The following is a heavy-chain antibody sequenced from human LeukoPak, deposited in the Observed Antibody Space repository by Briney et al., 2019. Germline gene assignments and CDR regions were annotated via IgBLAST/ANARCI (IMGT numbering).Heavy chain of an antibody. Sequence: SETLSLTCTVSGGSMSPYHWGWIRQPPGKGLEWTGYIYYSGSTNYNPSLNSRVTISVDTSKNQFSLRLSSVTAADTAMYYCARMLYYYDSSGYSISDSYGMDVWGQGTTVTVSS. D-gene: IGHD3-22*01. CDR3: ARMLYYYDSSGYSISDSYGMDV. CDR1: GGSMSPYH. J-gene: IGHJ6*02. CDR2: IYYSGST. V-gene: IGHV4-59*08.